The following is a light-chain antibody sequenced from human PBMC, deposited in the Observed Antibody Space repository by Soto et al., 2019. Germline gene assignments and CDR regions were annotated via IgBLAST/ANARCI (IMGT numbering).Light chain of an antibody. CDR1: DSNIWYNS. CDR2: END. V-gene: IGLV1-51*02. CDR3: GTWDNGLSAVV. J-gene: IGLJ2*01. Sequence: QSVLTQPPSVSAAPGQKITISCSGSDSNIWYNSVSWYQQLPGTAPKLLISENDERPSDLPDRFSASKSGTSATLGITGLQTGEEATYFGGTWDNGLSAVVFGGGTKLTVL.